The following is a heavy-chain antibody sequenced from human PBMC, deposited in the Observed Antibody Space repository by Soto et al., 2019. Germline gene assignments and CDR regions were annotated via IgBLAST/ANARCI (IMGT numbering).Heavy chain of an antibody. CDR3: ASRRSGYSGYDYSYYFDY. V-gene: IGHV4-34*01. J-gene: IGHJ4*02. Sequence: SETLSLTCAVYGGSFSGYYWSWIRQPPGKGLEWIGEINHSGSTNYNPSLKSRVTISVDTSKNQFSLKLSSVTAADTAVYYCASRRSGYSGYDYSYYFDYWGQGTLVTVSS. CDR2: INHSGST. D-gene: IGHD5-12*01. CDR1: GGSFSGYY.